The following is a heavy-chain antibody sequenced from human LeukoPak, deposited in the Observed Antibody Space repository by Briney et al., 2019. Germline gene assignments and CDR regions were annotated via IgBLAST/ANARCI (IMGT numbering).Heavy chain of an antibody. J-gene: IGHJ4*02. V-gene: IGHV3-23*01. CDR1: GFTFSSYA. D-gene: IGHD4-23*01. CDR2: ISGSGGST. CDR3: AKAGYGGNSGFDY. Sequence: PGGSLRLSCAASGFTFSSYAMSWVRQAPGKGLEWVSAISGSGGSTYYADSVKGRFTISRDNSKNTLYLQMNSLRAEDTAVCYCAKAGYGGNSGFDYWGQGTLVTVSS.